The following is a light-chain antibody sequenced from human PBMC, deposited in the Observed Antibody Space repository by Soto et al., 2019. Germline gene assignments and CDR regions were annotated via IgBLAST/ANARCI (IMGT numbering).Light chain of an antibody. CDR2: DVT. CDR3: NSYSGDNTSV. J-gene: IGLJ2*01. CDR1: SIDVGYYDY. Sequence: QSALTQPPSASGSPGQSVTISCTGTSIDVGYYDYVSWYQQHPGKAPKLMIYDVTKRPSGVPDRFSGSKSGNTASLTVSGLQAEDEADYYCNSYSGDNTSVFGGGTKVTVL. V-gene: IGLV2-8*01.